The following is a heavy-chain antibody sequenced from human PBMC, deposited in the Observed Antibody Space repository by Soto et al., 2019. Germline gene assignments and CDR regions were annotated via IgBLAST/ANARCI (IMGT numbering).Heavy chain of an antibody. Sequence: QVQLQQWGAGLLKPSETLSLTCAVYGGSFSGYYWSWIRQPPGKGLEWIGEINHSGSTNYNPSLKSRVTISVDMSRXQFSLKLSSVTAADTAVYYCARGRRGSYYYYGMDVWGQGTTVTVSS. D-gene: IGHD1-1*01. J-gene: IGHJ6*02. CDR2: INHSGST. CDR1: GGSFSGYY. V-gene: IGHV4-34*01. CDR3: ARGRRGSYYYYGMDV.